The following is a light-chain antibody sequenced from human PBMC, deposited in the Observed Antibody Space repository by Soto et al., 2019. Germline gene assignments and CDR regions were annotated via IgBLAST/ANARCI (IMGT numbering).Light chain of an antibody. Sequence: EVVLTQSPGTLSLSPGERATLSCGASQSVTGNYLAWYQQKPGQAPRLLIFGASTRATGIPDRFSASGSGTDFTLTISDVQPEDFALYYCHQRQSWPRTFGQGTKVDIK. CDR3: HQRQSWPRT. J-gene: IGKJ1*01. CDR2: GAS. CDR1: QSVTGNY. V-gene: IGKV3-20*01.